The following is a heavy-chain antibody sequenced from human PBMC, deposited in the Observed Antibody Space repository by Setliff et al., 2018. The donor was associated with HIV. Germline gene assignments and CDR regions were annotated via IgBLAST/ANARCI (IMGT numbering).Heavy chain of an antibody. V-gene: IGHV3-7*01. CDR2: ISNDGGRE. CDR1: GFTFTNYW. D-gene: IGHD3-16*01. CDR3: AKDMNYNNDYPGVLGS. J-gene: IGHJ4*02. Sequence: PGGSLRLSCAASGFTFTNYWMAWIRQAPGRGLEWAAIISNDGGREYYVDAVKGRFTISRDNAKTSLSLQMNSLTAEDTAVYYCAKDMNYNNDYPGVLGSWGRGTLVTVSS.